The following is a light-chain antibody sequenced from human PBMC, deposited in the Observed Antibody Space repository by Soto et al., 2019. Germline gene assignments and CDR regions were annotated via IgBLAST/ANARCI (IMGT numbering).Light chain of an antibody. CDR3: QQYNNWPPLT. J-gene: IGKJ4*01. Sequence: EIVLTQSPGTLSLSPEERATLSCRASQSVDSSYLAWYQQKPGQAPRLLIYGASTRATGIPARFSGSGSGTEFTLTISSLQSGDFAVYYCQQYNNWPPLTFGGGTKVDIK. V-gene: IGKV3-15*01. CDR2: GAS. CDR1: QSVDSSY.